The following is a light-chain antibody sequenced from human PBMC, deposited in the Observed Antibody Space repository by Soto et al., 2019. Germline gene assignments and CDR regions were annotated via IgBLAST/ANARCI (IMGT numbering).Light chain of an antibody. CDR3: QQSYNTPRT. V-gene: IGKV1-39*01. CDR2: AAS. J-gene: IGKJ1*01. CDR1: QDISNY. Sequence: DIQITQSPSSLSASVGDRVTITCQASQDISNYLNWYQQKPGKAPNLLISAASTLQSGVPSRFSGSGSGTDFTLTITSLQPEDFATYYCQQSYNTPRTFGQGTKVDIK.